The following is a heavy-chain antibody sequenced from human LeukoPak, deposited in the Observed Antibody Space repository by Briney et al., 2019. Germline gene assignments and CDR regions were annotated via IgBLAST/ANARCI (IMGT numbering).Heavy chain of an antibody. CDR2: INPSGGST. CDR3: ARDRYYYDSSGYIRGISFDY. D-gene: IGHD3-22*01. J-gene: IGHJ4*02. CDR1: GYTFTSYY. V-gene: IGHV1-46*01. Sequence: ASVTVSCKASGYTFTSYYMHWVRQAPGQGLEWMGIINPSGGSTSYAQKFQGRVTITRDTSTSTVYMELSSLRSEDTAVYYCARDRYYYDSSGYIRGISFDYWGQGTLVTVSS.